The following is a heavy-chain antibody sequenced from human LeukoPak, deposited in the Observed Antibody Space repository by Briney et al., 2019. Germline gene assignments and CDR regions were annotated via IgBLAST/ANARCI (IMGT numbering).Heavy chain of an antibody. D-gene: IGHD6-13*01. CDR2: ISGSGGST. CDR1: GFTFSSYA. Sequence: PGGSLRLSCAASGFTFSSYAMSWVRQAPGKGLEWVSAISGSGGSTYYADSVKGRFTISRDNSKNTLYLQMNSLRVEDTAVYYCATVPRSRWYMDVWGKGTTVTVSS. CDR3: ATVPRSRWYMDV. J-gene: IGHJ6*03. V-gene: IGHV3-23*01.